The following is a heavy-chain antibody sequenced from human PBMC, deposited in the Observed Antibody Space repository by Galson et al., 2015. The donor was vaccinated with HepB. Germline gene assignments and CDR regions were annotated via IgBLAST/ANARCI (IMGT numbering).Heavy chain of an antibody. Sequence: ETLSLTCTVSGDSLHSHYWSWIRQPPGRGLEWIGYIHDSGSTNYNPSLKSRVTISIDTFNNQFSLNLSSVTAADTAVYYCARGLYFYYYMDVWGKGTTVTVSS. CDR2: IHDSGST. J-gene: IGHJ6*03. CDR1: GDSLHSHY. CDR3: ARGLYFYYYMDV. V-gene: IGHV4-59*11.